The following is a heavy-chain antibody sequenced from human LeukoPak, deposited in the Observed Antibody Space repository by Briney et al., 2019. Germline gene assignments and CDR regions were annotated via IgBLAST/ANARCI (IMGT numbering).Heavy chain of an antibody. D-gene: IGHD3-9*01. CDR2: IYYSGST. J-gene: IGHJ4*02. Sequence: SQTLSLTCTVSGGSISSGDYYWSWIRQPPGKGLEWIGYIYYSGSTYYNPSLKSRVTISVDTSKNQFSLKLSSVTAADTAVYYGARILTGSFYFDYWGQGTLVTVSS. CDR1: GGSISSGDYY. CDR3: ARILTGSFYFDY. V-gene: IGHV4-30-4*01.